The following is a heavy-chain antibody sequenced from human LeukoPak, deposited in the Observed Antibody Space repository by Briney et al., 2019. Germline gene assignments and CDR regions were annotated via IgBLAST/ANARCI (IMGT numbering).Heavy chain of an antibody. J-gene: IGHJ6*02. Sequence: ASVKVSCKASGYTFTSYDINWVRQATGQGLEWMGWMNPNSGNTGYAQKFQGRVTMTRNTSISTACMELSSLRSEDTAVYYCARGPLRFLEWLSYYYYYGMDVWGQGTTVTVSS. V-gene: IGHV1-8*01. CDR3: ARGPLRFLEWLSYYYYYGMDV. D-gene: IGHD3-3*01. CDR1: GYTFTSYD. CDR2: MNPNSGNT.